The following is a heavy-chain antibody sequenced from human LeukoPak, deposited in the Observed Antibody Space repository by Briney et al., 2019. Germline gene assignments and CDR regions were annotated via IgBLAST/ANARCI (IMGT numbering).Heavy chain of an antibody. CDR1: GYTFTIYY. CDR2: INPSGGST. D-gene: IGHD3-22*01. V-gene: IGHV1-46*01. Sequence: GASVRVSCKASGYTFTIYYIHWVRQAPGQGLEWMGLINPSGGSTRYAQKFEGRVTMTRDTSTSTVYMELSSLRSEDTAVYYCARDRYYYDSSGYIRGTSFDYWGQGTLVTVSS. J-gene: IGHJ4*02. CDR3: ARDRYYYDSSGYIRGTSFDY.